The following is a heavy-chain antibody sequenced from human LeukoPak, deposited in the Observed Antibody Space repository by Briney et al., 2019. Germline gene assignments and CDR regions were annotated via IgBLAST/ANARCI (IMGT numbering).Heavy chain of an antibody. D-gene: IGHD6-19*01. V-gene: IGHV3-7*01. CDR3: ATAVSVAGDS. Sequence: GGSLRLSCAASGFIFSTNWMSWFRQAPGKGLEGVAYIKPDGSETYYVDSVKGRFTISRDNAKNSLYLQMYSLRADDTAVYYCATAVSVAGDSWGQGTLVTVSS. CDR2: IKPDGSET. CDR1: GFIFSTNW. J-gene: IGHJ5*01.